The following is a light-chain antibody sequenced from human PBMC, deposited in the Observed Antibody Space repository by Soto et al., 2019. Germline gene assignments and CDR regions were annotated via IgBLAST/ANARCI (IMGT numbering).Light chain of an antibody. J-gene: IGKJ2*01. V-gene: IGKV3-11*01. CDR2: DAS. CDR1: QSVSSY. CDR3: QQRSNWPGYT. Sequence: EIVLTQYPATLSLSPGERATLSCRASQSVSSYLAWYEQKPGQAPRLLIYDASNRATGIPARFSGSGSGTDFTLSISSLEPEDFAVYYCQQRSNWPGYTFGQGTKLEI.